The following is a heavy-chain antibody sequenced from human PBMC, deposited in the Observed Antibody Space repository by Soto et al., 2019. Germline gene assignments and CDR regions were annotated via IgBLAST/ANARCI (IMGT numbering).Heavy chain of an antibody. CDR3: ARGLLDTAMIDY. J-gene: IGHJ4*02. Sequence: GGSQSLSCAASGFTFNTHWMHWVRQAPGKGLVWVSRINSDGSSTNHADSVKGRFTISRDNAKNTLYLQMNSLRADDTAVYYCARGLLDTAMIDYWGQGILVTVSS. V-gene: IGHV3-74*01. CDR1: GFTFNTHW. D-gene: IGHD5-18*01. CDR2: INSDGSST.